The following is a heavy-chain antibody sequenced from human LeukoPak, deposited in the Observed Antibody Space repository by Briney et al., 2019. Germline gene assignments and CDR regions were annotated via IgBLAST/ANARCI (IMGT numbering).Heavy chain of an antibody. CDR3: VRAQYSSSWDKIYYFDY. CDR2: IYYSGST. Sequence: SETLSLTCTVSGDSITSYYWSWIRQPPGKGLEWIGYIYYSGSTNYNPSLKSRVTISVDTSKNQFSLKLSSVTAADTAVYYCVRAQYSSSWDKIYYFDYWGQGTLVTVSS. CDR1: GDSITSYY. J-gene: IGHJ4*02. D-gene: IGHD6-13*01. V-gene: IGHV4-59*01.